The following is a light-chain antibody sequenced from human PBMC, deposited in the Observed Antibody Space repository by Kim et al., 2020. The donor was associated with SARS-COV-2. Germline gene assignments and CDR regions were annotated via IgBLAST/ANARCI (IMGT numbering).Light chain of an antibody. J-gene: IGKJ2*01. Sequence: SPGDRATLSCRASQSVSSSYLAWYQQRPGQAPRLLIYGASSRATDIPDRFTGSGSGTDFTLTISRLEPEDFAVYYCQQYGSSPYTFGQGTKVDIK. CDR2: GAS. CDR1: QSVSSSY. CDR3: QQYGSSPYT. V-gene: IGKV3-20*01.